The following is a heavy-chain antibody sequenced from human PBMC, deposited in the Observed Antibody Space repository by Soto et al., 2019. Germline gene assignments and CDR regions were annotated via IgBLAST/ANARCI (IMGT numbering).Heavy chain of an antibody. CDR3: ARGSYDFWSGYYHAHFDY. J-gene: IGHJ4*02. CDR1: GGSISSGGFY. V-gene: IGHV4-31*03. CDR2: IYYSGST. Sequence: NPSGTLSLSCTVSGGSISSGGFYWTWIRQHPGKGLEWIGYIYYSGSTYYNPSLKSRVTISVDTSKNQFSLKLSSVTAADTAVYYCARGSYDFWSGYYHAHFDYWGQGTLGTVSS. D-gene: IGHD3-3*01.